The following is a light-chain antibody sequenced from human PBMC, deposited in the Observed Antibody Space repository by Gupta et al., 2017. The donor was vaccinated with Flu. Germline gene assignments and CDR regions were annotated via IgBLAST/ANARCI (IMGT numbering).Light chain of an antibody. CDR2: GDS. CDR3: QVWASGSDHPVV. CDR1: DIGSKS. J-gene: IGLJ2*01. V-gene: IGLV3-21*02. Sequence: QTARITCGGNDIGSKSVHWYQQKPGQAPVLVVYGDSDRPSGIPERFSGSNSGNTATLTISRVEAGDEADYYCQVWASGSDHPVVFGGGTKLTVL.